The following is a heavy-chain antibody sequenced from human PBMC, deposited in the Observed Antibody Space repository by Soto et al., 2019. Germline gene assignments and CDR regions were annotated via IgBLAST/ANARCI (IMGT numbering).Heavy chain of an antibody. J-gene: IGHJ3*02. D-gene: IGHD2-21*01. CDR2: IYYTGTT. Sequence: QVQLQESGPGLVKPSQTLSLTCTVSGGSTSSADYFWSWIRQPPGKGLEWIGYIYYTGTTNYNPALKSRVAMSIDTSKTQFSLKLSSVTAADTAVYYCVRAWGRADSVIPMRKDVLDIWGQGTRVTVSS. CDR3: VRAWGRADSVIPMRKDVLDI. CDR1: GGSTSSADYF. V-gene: IGHV4-30-4*01.